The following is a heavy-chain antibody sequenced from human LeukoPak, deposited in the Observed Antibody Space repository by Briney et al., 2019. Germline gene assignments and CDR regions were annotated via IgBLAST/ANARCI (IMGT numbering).Heavy chain of an antibody. J-gene: IGHJ6*03. Sequence: SETLSLTCTVSGGSISSSSYYWGWIRQPPGKGLEWIGSIYYSGSTSYNPSLKSRVTISVYTSKNQFSLKLSSVPAADTAVYYCARCPGYSSSWYYYYYYMDVWGKGTTVTVSS. CDR2: IYYSGST. CDR1: GGSISSSSYY. V-gene: IGHV4-39*07. D-gene: IGHD6-13*01. CDR3: ARCPGYSSSWYYYYYYMDV.